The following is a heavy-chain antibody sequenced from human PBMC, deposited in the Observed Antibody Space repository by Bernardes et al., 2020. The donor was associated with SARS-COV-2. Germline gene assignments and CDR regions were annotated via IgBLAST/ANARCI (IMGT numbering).Heavy chain of an antibody. J-gene: IGHJ4*02. Sequence: DNLSLTLTVPGGPISSYYWSWIRPPPGKGLEWIGYIYYSGSTNYNPSLKSRVTISVDTSKNQFSLKLTSVTAADTAVYYCARGPHYDYVWGSSPIDYWGQGTLVTVSS. D-gene: IGHD3-16*01. CDR2: IYYSGST. CDR3: ARGPHYDYVWGSSPIDY. CDR1: GGPISSYY. V-gene: IGHV4-59*07.